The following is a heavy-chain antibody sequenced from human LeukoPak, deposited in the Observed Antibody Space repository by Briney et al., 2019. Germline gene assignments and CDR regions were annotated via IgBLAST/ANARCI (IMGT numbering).Heavy chain of an antibody. CDR3: ARSGFQYCTGISCVAFDI. J-gene: IGHJ3*02. Sequence: ASVKVSCKASGYTFTNYGISWVRQAPGQGLEWMGCISVYNGNTNYAQKLQGRVTMTTDTSTSTAYMELRRLRSDDTAVYFCARSGFQYCTGISCVAFDIWGQGTMVSVSS. CDR1: GYTFTNYG. V-gene: IGHV1-18*01. CDR2: ISVYNGNT. D-gene: IGHD2-8*02.